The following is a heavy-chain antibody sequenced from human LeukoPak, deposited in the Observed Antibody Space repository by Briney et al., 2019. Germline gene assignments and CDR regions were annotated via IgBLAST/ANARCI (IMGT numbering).Heavy chain of an antibody. V-gene: IGHV3-23*01. CDR3: ARDNRRFADNAFDI. J-gene: IGHJ3*02. Sequence: GGSLRLSCAASGFTFSSYAMTWVRQAPGKGLEWVSTSGGGGSTNYADSVKGRFTLSRDNSKNTLYLQMNSLRAEDTAVYYCARDNRRFADNAFDIWGQGTMVTVSS. CDR1: GFTFSSYA. CDR2: SGGGGST. D-gene: IGHD2/OR15-2a*01.